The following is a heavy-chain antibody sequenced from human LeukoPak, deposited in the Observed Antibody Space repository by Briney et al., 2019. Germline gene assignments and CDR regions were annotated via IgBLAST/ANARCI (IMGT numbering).Heavy chain of an antibody. CDR2: IKHDGSEK. V-gene: IGHV3-7*01. Sequence: PGGSLRLSCAASGFIFTGYFMSWVRQAPGKGLEWVASIKHDGSEKYYVDSVRGRFTISRDNTKNLLYLQMSSLRAEDTAVYYCATDRGWRTSGYYLYYFEYWSQGTLVTFSS. CDR1: GFIFTGYF. J-gene: IGHJ4*02. CDR3: ATDRGWRTSGYYLYYFEY. D-gene: IGHD3-3*01.